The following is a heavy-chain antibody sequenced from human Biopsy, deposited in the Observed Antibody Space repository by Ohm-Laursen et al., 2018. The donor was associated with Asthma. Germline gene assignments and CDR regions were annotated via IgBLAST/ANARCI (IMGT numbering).Heavy chain of an antibody. V-gene: IGHV4-34*01. J-gene: IGHJ6*02. CDR1: GLSSSAYY. D-gene: IGHD3-3*01. CDR2: SDHRGNT. Sequence: TLSLTCSMYGLSSSAYYWTRIRQTPGKGLEWIGESDHRGNTNTNATLKSRVTISKAKSANEFSLKMKSVTAADTAIYYCARGPECSGLEVWGQGTTVTVSS. CDR3: ARGPECSGLEV.